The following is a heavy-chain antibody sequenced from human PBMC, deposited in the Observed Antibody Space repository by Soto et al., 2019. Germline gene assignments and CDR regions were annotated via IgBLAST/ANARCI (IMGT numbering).Heavy chain of an antibody. Sequence: EVQLVESGGGLVQPGGSLKLSCAASGFTFSGSAMHWVRQASGKGLEWVGRIRSKANSYATAYAASVKGRFTISRDDSKNTAYLQMNSLKTEDTAVYYCTRAHKMRGLISDYWVQGTLVTVSS. CDR2: IRSKANSYAT. CDR3: TRAHKMRGLISDY. CDR1: GFTFSGSA. J-gene: IGHJ4*02. V-gene: IGHV3-73*02. D-gene: IGHD3-10*01.